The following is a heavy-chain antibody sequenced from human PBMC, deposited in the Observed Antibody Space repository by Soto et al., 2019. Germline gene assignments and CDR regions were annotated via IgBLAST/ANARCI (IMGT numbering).Heavy chain of an antibody. J-gene: IGHJ5*02. CDR1: GGTFSSYA. Sequence: ASVKVSCKASGGTFSSYAISWVRQAPGQGLEWMGGIIPIFGTANYAQKFQGRVTITADKSTSTAYMELSSLRSEDTAVYYCARESVVSVGGNLEAWGQGTLVTVSS. CDR3: ARESVVSVGGNLEA. CDR2: IIPIFGTA. D-gene: IGHD2-21*02. V-gene: IGHV1-69*06.